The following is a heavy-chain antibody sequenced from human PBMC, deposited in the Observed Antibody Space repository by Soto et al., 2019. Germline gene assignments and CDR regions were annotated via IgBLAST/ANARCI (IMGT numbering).Heavy chain of an antibody. J-gene: IGHJ4*02. CDR2: ISHSGNT. CDR1: GGSISSAAYY. V-gene: IGHV4-31*03. D-gene: IGHD5-18*01. CDR3: AREYTYGSNFFDC. Sequence: QVQLQESGPGLVKPSQTLSLSCTVSGGSISSAAYYWSWIRQHPGKGLEWIGYISHSGNTYYTPSLMSRVIISADTSKNQFSLNLTSVTAADTAVYYCAREYTYGSNFFDCWGQGALVTVSS.